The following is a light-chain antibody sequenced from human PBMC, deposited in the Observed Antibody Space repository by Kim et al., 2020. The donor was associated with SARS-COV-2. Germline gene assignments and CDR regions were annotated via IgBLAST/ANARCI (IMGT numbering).Light chain of an antibody. CDR2: EVS. CDR1: SSDVGSYNL. CDR3: CSYAGSSTSVV. J-gene: IGLJ2*01. Sequence: QSITISCTGTSSDVGSYNLVSWYQQHPGKAPKLMIYEVSKRPSGVSNRFSGSKSGNTASLTTSGLQAEDAADYYCCSYAGSSTSVVFGGGTQLTVL. V-gene: IGLV2-23*02.